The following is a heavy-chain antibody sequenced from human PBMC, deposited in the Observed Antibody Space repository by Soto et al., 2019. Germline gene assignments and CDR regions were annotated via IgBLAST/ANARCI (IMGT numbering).Heavy chain of an antibody. CDR3: AKGHSNSCGLFDF. J-gene: IGHJ4*02. Sequence: EVQVLESGGGLVQPGGSLRLSCAASGFPFSLCAMSWVRQAPGKGLEWVSSMRSSGGDTYYADSVRGRFTISRDDSKNTLYLQMDSLRVEDTALYYCAKGHSNSCGLFDFWGQGTLVTVSS. CDR1: GFPFSLCA. V-gene: IGHV3-23*01. D-gene: IGHD5-12*01. CDR2: MRSSGGDT.